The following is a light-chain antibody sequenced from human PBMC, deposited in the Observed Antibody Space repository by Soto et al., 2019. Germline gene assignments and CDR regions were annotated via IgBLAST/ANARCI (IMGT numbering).Light chain of an antibody. J-gene: IGLJ3*02. CDR1: TGAVTSGNY. V-gene: IGLV7-43*01. Sequence: QAVVTQEPSLTVSPGGTVTLTCASSTGAVTSGNYPSWFQQKPGQTPRTLIYTTNSRHSWTPARFSGSLLGGKAALTPSGVQPEDEAEYYCLLYYGGAQLVFGGGTKLTVL. CDR2: TTN. CDR3: LLYYGGAQLV.